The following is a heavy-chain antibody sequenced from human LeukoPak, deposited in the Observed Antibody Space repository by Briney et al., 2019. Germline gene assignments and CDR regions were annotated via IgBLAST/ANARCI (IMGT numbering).Heavy chain of an antibody. J-gene: IGHJ5*02. D-gene: IGHD6-19*01. CDR1: GFTFTNYW. CDR2: IKQDRSEK. V-gene: IGHV3-7*03. Sequence: GGSLRLSCAASGFTFTNYWMSWVRQAPGKGLELVANIKQDRSEKYYVDSVKGRFTISRDNAKNSLYLQLNSLGVEDTAVYFCAKCRRYSSGWCNWLDPWGQGTQVTVSS. CDR3: AKCRRYSSGWCNWLDP.